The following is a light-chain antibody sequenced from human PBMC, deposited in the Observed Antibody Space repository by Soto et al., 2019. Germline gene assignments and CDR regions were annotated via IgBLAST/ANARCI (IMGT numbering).Light chain of an antibody. Sequence: EIVLTQSPGTLSLSPGERATLSCRASQSVSSTYLAWCQQKPGQAPRLLIYVASTRATGIPARFSGTGSGTDFTLTISSLEPEDFAVYYCQHFGNSPITFGQGTRLEIK. V-gene: IGKV3-20*01. CDR1: QSVSSTY. J-gene: IGKJ5*01. CDR3: QHFGNSPIT. CDR2: VAS.